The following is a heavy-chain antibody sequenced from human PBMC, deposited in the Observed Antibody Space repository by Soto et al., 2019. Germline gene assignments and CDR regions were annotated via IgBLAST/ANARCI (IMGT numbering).Heavy chain of an antibody. CDR2: ISGSGGST. Sequence: EVQLLESGGGLVQPGGSLRLSCAASGFTFSSYAMSWVRQAPGKGLEWVSAISGSGGSTYYADSVKGRFTISRDNSKNTLYLQKNSLRAEDKTVYYCAKDQRYSSSVFYYYGMDVWGQGTTVTVSS. CDR1: GFTFSSYA. J-gene: IGHJ6*02. V-gene: IGHV3-23*01. D-gene: IGHD6-13*01. CDR3: AKDQRYSSSVFYYYGMDV.